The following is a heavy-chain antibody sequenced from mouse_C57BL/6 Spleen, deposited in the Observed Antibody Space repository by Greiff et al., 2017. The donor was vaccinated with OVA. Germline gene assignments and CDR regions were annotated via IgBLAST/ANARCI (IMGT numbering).Heavy chain of an antibody. CDR1: GYAFSSYW. Sequence: QVQLKESGAELVKPGASVKISCKASGYAFSSYWMNWVKQRPGKGLEWIGQIYPGDGDTNYNGKFKGKATLTADKSSSTAYMQLSSLTSEDSAVYFCAREIPSYFDYWGQGTTLTVSS. CDR3: AREIPSYFDY. V-gene: IGHV1-80*01. CDR2: IYPGDGDT. J-gene: IGHJ2*01.